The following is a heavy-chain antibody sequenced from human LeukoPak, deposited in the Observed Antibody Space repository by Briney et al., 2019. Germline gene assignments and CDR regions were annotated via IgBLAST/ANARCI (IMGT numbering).Heavy chain of an antibody. Sequence: WVTLPLTCTVSGGSISSSSYYWGWIRQPPGKGLEWIGSIYYSGSTYYNPSLKSRVTISVDTSKNQFSLKLSSVTAADTAVYYCARGGIAGTTIDYWGQGTLVTVSS. V-gene: IGHV4-39*01. D-gene: IGHD1-7*01. CDR2: IYYSGST. J-gene: IGHJ4*02. CDR3: ARGGIAGTTIDY. CDR1: GGSISSSSYY.